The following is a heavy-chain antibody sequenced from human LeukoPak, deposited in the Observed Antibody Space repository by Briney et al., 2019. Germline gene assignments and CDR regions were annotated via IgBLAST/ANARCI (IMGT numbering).Heavy chain of an antibody. CDR1: GYTFTNYW. V-gene: IGHV5-51*01. D-gene: IGHD1-7*01. Sequence: GESLKISCKGSGYTFTNYWIGWVRQMPGKGLEWVGIIYPGDSDTRYSPSFQGQVTISADKSISTAYLQWSSLKASDTAMYYCARHVFLATGTINWFDPWGQGTLVTVSS. CDR2: IYPGDSDT. J-gene: IGHJ5*02. CDR3: ARHVFLATGTINWFDP.